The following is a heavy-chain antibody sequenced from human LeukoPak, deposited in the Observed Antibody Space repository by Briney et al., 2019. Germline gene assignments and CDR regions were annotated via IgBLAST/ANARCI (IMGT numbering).Heavy chain of an antibody. V-gene: IGHV3-30*02. CDR2: IRYDGSNK. CDR3: AKPDKVLGYSSGWYDY. Sequence: GGSLRLSCAASGFTFSSYGMHWVRQAPGKGLEWVAFIRYDGSNKYYADSVKGRFTISRDNSKNRLYLQMNSLRAEDTAVYYCAKPDKVLGYSSGWYDYWGQGTLVTVSS. CDR1: GFTFSSYG. D-gene: IGHD6-19*01. J-gene: IGHJ4*02.